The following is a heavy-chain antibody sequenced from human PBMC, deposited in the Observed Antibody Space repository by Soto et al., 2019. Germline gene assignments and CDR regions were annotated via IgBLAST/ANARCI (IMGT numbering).Heavy chain of an antibody. V-gene: IGHV3-23*01. D-gene: IGHD1-20*01. Sequence: EVQLLKSGGGLVQPGGSLRLSCAASGFTFSTYAMSWVRQAPGKGLEWVSAISGSGGSTYYADSVKGRFIISRDNSKDTLYLQMNSRGVEDTAVYYCAKYGEYNCNYLDYWGQGTLVTVSS. CDR2: ISGSGGST. CDR1: GFTFSTYA. J-gene: IGHJ4*02. CDR3: AKYGEYNCNYLDY.